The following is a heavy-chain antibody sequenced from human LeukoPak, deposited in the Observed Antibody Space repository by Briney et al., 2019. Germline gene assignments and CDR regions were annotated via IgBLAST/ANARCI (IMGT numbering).Heavy chain of an antibody. CDR1: GYTFTSYG. D-gene: IGHD3-10*01. CDR2: ISAYNGNT. CDR3: ARDRSITMVRGVIMNY. V-gene: IGHV1-18*01. Sequence: ASVKVSCKASGYTFTSYGISRVRQAPGQGLEWMGWISAYNGNTNYAQKLQGRVTMTTDTSTSTAYMELRSLRSDDTAVYYCARDRSITMVRGVIMNYWGQGTLVTVSS. J-gene: IGHJ4*02.